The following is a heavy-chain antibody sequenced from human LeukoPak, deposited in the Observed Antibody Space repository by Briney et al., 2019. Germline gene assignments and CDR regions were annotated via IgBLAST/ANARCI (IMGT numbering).Heavy chain of an antibody. D-gene: IGHD6-19*01. J-gene: IGHJ4*02. CDR2: IYSGGST. V-gene: IGHV3-53*01. Sequence: GGSLRLSCAASGFTVSSNYMSWVRQAPGKGLEWVSVIYSGGSTYYADSVKGRFTISRDNSKNTLYLQMNSLRAEDTAVYYCARVYSSGLSPFDYWGQGTLVTVSS. CDR3: ARVYSSGLSPFDY. CDR1: GFTVSSNY.